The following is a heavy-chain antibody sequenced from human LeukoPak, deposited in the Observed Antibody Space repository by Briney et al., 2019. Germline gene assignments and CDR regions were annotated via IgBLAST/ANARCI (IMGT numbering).Heavy chain of an antibody. D-gene: IGHD2-15*01. Sequence: GGSLRLSCAASGFTFSSYVMRWVRQAPGKGLEWVSAISGSGGDTYYADSVKGRFTISRDNSKNTLYLQMGSLRAEDTALYYCAESGRSGGTYGHQFDCWGQGTLVTVSS. CDR3: AESGRSGGTYGHQFDC. CDR1: GFTFSSYV. V-gene: IGHV3-23*01. J-gene: IGHJ4*02. CDR2: ISGSGGDT.